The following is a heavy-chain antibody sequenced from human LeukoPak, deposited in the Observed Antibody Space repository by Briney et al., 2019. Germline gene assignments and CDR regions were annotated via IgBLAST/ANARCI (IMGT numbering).Heavy chain of an antibody. Sequence: SETLSLTCAVSGDSISSSNWWTWVRQPPGKGLEWIGEISLSGSTNYNASLKSRVTISVDKSYNQFSLKLSSVTAADTAVYYCASRWVLTGEPYWGQGTLVIVSS. CDR1: GDSISSSNW. D-gene: IGHD7-27*01. CDR3: ASRWVLTGEPY. CDR2: ISLSGST. V-gene: IGHV4-4*02. J-gene: IGHJ4*02.